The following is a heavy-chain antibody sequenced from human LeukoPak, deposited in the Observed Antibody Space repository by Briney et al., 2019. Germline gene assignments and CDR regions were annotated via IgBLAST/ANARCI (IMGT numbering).Heavy chain of an antibody. CDR2: FNTYNGNA. CDR3: ARAKRYDFWSGSYSSLWYFDL. J-gene: IGHJ2*01. Sequence: GASVKVSCKASGGTFSSYGITWVRQAPGQGLEYMGWFNTYNGNANYAQNLQDRVTMTTDTSTSTAYMELGSLRSDDTAVYYCARAKRYDFWSGSYSSLWYFDLWGRGTLVTVSS. CDR1: GGTFSSYG. D-gene: IGHD3-3*01. V-gene: IGHV1-18*01.